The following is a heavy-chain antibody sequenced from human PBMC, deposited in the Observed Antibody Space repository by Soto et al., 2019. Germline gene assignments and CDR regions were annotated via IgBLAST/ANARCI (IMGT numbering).Heavy chain of an antibody. J-gene: IGHJ4*02. CDR3: AKSREQSTRRPLDY. V-gene: IGHV3-66*01. Sequence: GGSLRLSCAASGFTVSSSYMSWVRQSPGKGLEWVSLIYTGGGTCYTDSVKGRFTISRDNSKNTLYLQMNSLRAEDTAVYYCAKSREQSTRRPLDYWGQGTLVTVSS. CDR1: GFTVSSSY. D-gene: IGHD6-19*01. CDR2: IYTGGGT.